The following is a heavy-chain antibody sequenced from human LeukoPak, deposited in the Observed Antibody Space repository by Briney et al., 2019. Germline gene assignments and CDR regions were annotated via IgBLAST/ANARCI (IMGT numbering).Heavy chain of an antibody. CDR3: ARVDGSCSGGSCPSGNWFDP. Sequence: SETLSLTCSVSGGSISSDSYFWDWIRQPPGKGLEWLGSMYHRGTTYYNPSLKSRVTISVDTSKNEFSLKLTSVTAADTAVYYCARVDGSCSGGSCPSGNWFDPWGQGTLVTVSS. D-gene: IGHD2-15*01. CDR2: MYHRGTT. V-gene: IGHV4-39*02. CDR1: GGSISSDSYF. J-gene: IGHJ5*02.